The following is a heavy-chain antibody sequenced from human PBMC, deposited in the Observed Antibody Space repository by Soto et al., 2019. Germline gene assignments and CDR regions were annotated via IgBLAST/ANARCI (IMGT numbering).Heavy chain of an antibody. J-gene: IGHJ3*02. V-gene: IGHV3-48*03. CDR2: ISSSGSTI. Sequence: GGSLRLSCAASGFTFSSYEMNWVRQAPGKGLEWVSYISSSGSTIYYADSVKGRFTISRDNAKNSLYLQMNSLRAEDTAVYYGARVLEGAFDIWGQGTMVTVSS. CDR1: GFTFSSYE. CDR3: ARVLEGAFDI.